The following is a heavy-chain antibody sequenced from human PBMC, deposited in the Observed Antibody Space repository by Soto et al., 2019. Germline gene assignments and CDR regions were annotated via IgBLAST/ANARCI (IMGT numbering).Heavy chain of an antibody. D-gene: IGHD3-3*01. J-gene: IGHJ4*02. CDR1: GGTFSSYA. CDR3: ARNGVLDDFWSGYSLAYFDY. CDR2: IIPIFGTA. V-gene: IGHV1-69*13. Sequence: SVKVSCKASGGTFSSYAISWVRQAPGQGLEWMGGIIPIFGTANYAQKFQGRVTITADESTSTAYMELSSLRSEDTAVYYCARNGVLDDFWSGYSLAYFDYWGQGTLVTV.